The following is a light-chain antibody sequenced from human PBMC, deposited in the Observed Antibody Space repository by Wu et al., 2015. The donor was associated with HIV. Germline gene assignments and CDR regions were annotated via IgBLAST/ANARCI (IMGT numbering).Light chain of an antibody. CDR1: QSVSSY. CDR3: QQRTNWRYS. J-gene: IGKJ2*03. Sequence: EIVLTQSPATLSLSPGERATLSCRASQSVSSYLAWYQQKPGQAPRLLIYDASNRATGIPARFSGSGSGTDFILAISSLEPEDFAVYYCQQRTNWRYSFGQGTKVEIK. V-gene: IGKV3-11*01. CDR2: DAS.